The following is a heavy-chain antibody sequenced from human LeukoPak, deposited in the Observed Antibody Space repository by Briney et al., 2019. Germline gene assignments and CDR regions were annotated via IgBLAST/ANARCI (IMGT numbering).Heavy chain of an antibody. J-gene: IGHJ4*02. CDR1: GFTFSSYA. Sequence: PGGSLRLSCAASGFTFSSYAMSWVRQAPGKGLEWVSVISGSGGSTYYADSVKGRFTISRDNSKDTLYLQMNSLRAEDTAVYYCAKVGGINYDFWSGYPSDYWGQGTLVTVSS. CDR3: AKVGGINYDFWSGYPSDY. V-gene: IGHV3-23*01. CDR2: ISGSGGST. D-gene: IGHD3-3*01.